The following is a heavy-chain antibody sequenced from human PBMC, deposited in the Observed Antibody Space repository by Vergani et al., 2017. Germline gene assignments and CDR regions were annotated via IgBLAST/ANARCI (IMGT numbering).Heavy chain of an antibody. Sequence: QVQLVQSGAEVKKPGSSVKVSCKASGGTFSSYAISWVRQAPGQGLEWMGGIIPIFGTANYAQKFQGRVTITADESTSTAYMELSSLRSEDTAVYYCARDRDCSSTSCYTSNDYYYMDVWGKGTTVTVSS. V-gene: IGHV1-69*01. J-gene: IGHJ6*03. CDR2: IIPIFGTA. CDR3: ARDRDCSSTSCYTSNDYYYMDV. CDR1: GGTFSSYA. D-gene: IGHD2-2*02.